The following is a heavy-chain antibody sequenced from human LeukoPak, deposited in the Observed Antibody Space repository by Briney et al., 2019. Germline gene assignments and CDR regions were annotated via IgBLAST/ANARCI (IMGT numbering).Heavy chain of an antibody. V-gene: IGHV3-69-1*01. CDR1: GFTFSDYG. CDR2: ISSSSQI. J-gene: IGHJ4*02. CDR3: ARGGAARPDY. Sequence: GGSLRLSCAASGFTFSDYGMNLVRQAPGKGLEWVSYISSSSQINYADSVKGRFTISRDNAKNSLYLQMNSLRAEDTAVYYCARGGAARPDYWGQGTLVTVSS. D-gene: IGHD6-6*01.